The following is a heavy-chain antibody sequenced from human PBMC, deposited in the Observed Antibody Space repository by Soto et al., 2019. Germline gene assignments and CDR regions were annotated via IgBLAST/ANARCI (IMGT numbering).Heavy chain of an antibody. J-gene: IGHJ6*02. V-gene: IGHV1-8*01. D-gene: IGHD5-18*01. CDR1: GYTFTSYD. CDR2: MNPNSGNT. Sequence: ASVKVSCKASGYTFTSYDINWVRQATGQGLEWMGWMNPNSGNTGYAQKFQGRVTMTRNTSISTAYMELSSLRSEDTAVYYCARVKSEGERRIQLWADYDYGMDVWGQGTTVTVSS. CDR3: ARVKSEGERRIQLWADYDYGMDV.